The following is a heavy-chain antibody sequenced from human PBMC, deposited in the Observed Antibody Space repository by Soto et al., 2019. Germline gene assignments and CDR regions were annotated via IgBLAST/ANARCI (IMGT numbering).Heavy chain of an antibody. CDR1: GFTFDDYA. Sequence: EVQLVESGGGLVQPGRSLRLSCAASGFTFDDYAMHWVRQAPGKGLEWVSGISWNSGSIGYADSVKGRFTISRDNAKNSLYLQMNSLRAEDTALYYCAKDYGRGYYYYMDVWGKGTTVTVSS. J-gene: IGHJ6*03. CDR2: ISWNSGSI. D-gene: IGHD3-10*01. CDR3: AKDYGRGYYYYMDV. V-gene: IGHV3-9*01.